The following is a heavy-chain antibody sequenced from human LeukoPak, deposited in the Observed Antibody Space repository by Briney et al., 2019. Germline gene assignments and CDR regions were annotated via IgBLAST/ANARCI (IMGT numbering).Heavy chain of an antibody. V-gene: IGHV4-39*07. J-gene: IGHJ4*02. CDR2: IYYSGST. D-gene: IGHD1-1*01. CDR1: GGSISSSSYY. CDR3: ARVSRRVNLFDY. Sequence: SETLSLTCTVSGGSISSSSYYWGGIRQPPGKGLEWIGSIYYSGSTYYNPSLKSRVTISVDTSKNQFSLKLSSVTAADTAVYYCARVSRRVNLFDYWGQGTLVTVSS.